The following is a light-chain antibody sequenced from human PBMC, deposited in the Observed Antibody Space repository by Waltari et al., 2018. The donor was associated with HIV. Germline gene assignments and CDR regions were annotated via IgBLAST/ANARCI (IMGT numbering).Light chain of an antibody. J-gene: IGKJ1*01. V-gene: IGKV1-39*01. CDR3: QQYDDWPWT. Sequence: DIQMTQSPSSLSASVGDRVTITCRASQTIDNYLNWYQQISGKAPKLLIYAASLLYSGVASRFSGSGSGTDFTLTINSLQPEDFATYFCQQYDDWPWTFGQGTRVEIK. CDR1: QTIDNY. CDR2: AAS.